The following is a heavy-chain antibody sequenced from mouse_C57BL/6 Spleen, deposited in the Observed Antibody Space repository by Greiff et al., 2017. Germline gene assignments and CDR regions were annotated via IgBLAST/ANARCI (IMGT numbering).Heavy chain of an antibody. V-gene: IGHV1-80*01. J-gene: IGHJ4*01. Sequence: MKEWGAEWGKHGDTEKSAGKATGHAFSSDWMNWVKQRPGKGLEWIGQIYPGDGDTNYNGKFKCKATLPADKSSSTAYMQHSSLTSEDSAVYFCARRLYYGNYCDYWGQGTSVTVYS. CDR3: ARRLYYGNYCDY. D-gene: IGHD2-1*01. CDR2: IYPGDGDT. CDR1: GHAFSSDW.